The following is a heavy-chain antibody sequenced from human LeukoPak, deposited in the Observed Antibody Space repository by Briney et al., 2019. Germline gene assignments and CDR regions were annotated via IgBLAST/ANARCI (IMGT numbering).Heavy chain of an antibody. D-gene: IGHD2-2*01. Sequence: AGSLRLSCATSGFTFSSFGMSWVRQAPGKGLEWVSSISGSGNTYYADSVKGRFTVSRDNSNNTLYLQVNSLRVEDKAVFYCAKGGISSAAGLDYWGQGTLVIVSS. CDR3: AKGGISSAAGLDY. CDR2: ISGSGNT. V-gene: IGHV3-23*01. J-gene: IGHJ4*02. CDR1: GFTFSSFG.